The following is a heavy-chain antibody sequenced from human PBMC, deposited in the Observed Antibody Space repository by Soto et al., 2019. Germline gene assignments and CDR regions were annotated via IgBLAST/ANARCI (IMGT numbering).Heavy chain of an antibody. CDR1: GYTFTCYY. CDR2: INPNTGVT. Sequence: QVHLVQSGAEVQKPGASVKVSCKASGYTFTCYYLHWVRQAPGQGLEWMGWINPNTGVTSFAQNFQGRVTMTRDTSIRTAYMELSWLRSDDTAIYYCARKLIAASGTFDYWGQGTLVTVSS. V-gene: IGHV1-2*02. J-gene: IGHJ4*02. D-gene: IGHD6-13*01. CDR3: ARKLIAASGTFDY.